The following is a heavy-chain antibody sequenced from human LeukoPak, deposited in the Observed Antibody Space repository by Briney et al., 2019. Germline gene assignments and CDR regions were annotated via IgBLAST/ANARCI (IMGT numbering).Heavy chain of an antibody. CDR2: FYISGST. D-gene: IGHD6-25*01. CDR3: ARERISAVGYFYYYMDL. J-gene: IGHJ6*03. Sequence: SQTLSLTCTVSGDSVSSGSYYWSRIRQPAGKRLEWIGRFYISGSTTYNPSLKSRVTISVDTSKNQLSLKLNSVTAADTAVYYCARERISAVGYFYYYMDLWGKGTTVTVSS. V-gene: IGHV4-61*02. CDR1: GDSVSSGSYY.